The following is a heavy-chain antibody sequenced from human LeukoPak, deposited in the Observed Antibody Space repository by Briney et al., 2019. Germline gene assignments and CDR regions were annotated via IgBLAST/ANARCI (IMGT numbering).Heavy chain of an antibody. V-gene: IGHV4-34*01. CDR1: GGSFSGYY. CDR3: ARGSDYYCYGLDV. CDR2: INHSGST. J-gene: IGHJ6*02. Sequence: SETLSLTCAVYGGSFSGYYWSWIRQPPGKGLEWIGEINHSGSTNYNPSLKSRVTISVGTSKNQFSLKLSSVTAADTAVYYCARGSDYYCYGLDVWGQGTTVTVSS.